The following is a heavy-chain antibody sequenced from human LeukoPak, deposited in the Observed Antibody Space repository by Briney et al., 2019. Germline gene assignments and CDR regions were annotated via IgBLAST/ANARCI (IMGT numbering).Heavy chain of an antibody. CDR1: GFTFSNYA. V-gene: IGHV3-23*01. CDR2: VSGSGGST. CDR3: AKDRRYCSSTSCYGDFDY. D-gene: IGHD2-2*01. Sequence: GGSLRLSCAASGFTFSNYAMNWVRQAPGKGLEWVSGVSGSGGSTYYAESAKGRFTISRDNSKNTLYLQMDSLRAEDTAVYYCAKDRRYCSSTSCYGDFDYWGQGTLATVSS. J-gene: IGHJ4*02.